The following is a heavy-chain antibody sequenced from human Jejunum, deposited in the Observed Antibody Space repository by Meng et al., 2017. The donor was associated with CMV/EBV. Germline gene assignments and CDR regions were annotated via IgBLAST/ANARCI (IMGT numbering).Heavy chain of an antibody. V-gene: IGHV3-21*01. CDR3: AKQMPWNYYHGMDL. D-gene: IGHD2-2*01. J-gene: IGHJ6*02. CDR2: ISSSGSYI. CDR1: EFSFSSFN. Sequence: EFSFSSFNMNWVRQAPGRGLEWVSSISSSGSYIYYADSVKGRFTTSRDNAKDSLYLQMNSLRAEDTAVYYCAKQMPWNYYHGMDLWGQGTTVTVSS.